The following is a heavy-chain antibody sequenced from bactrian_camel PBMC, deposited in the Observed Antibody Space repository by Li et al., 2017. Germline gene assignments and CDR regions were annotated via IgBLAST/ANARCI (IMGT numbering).Heavy chain of an antibody. Sequence: HVQLVESGGGLVQPGGSLRLSCAASEFTFSVYYISWVRQIPGKGLEWVSSIETDGVNTYYADFAKGRFTISLDHTKRALAQQTMYLQVNNLKTEDTGLYFCAATLVGSCGSSDRIRFWGQGTQVTVS. V-gene: IGHV3-2*01. J-gene: IGHJ4*01. D-gene: IGHD1*01. CDR1: EFTFSVYY. CDR2: IETDGVNT. CDR3: AATLVGSCGSSDRIRF.